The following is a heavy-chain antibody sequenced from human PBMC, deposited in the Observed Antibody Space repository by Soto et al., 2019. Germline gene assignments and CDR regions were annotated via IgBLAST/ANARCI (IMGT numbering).Heavy chain of an antibody. J-gene: IGHJ4*02. CDR3: VKDSDYGDYFDY. CDR2: TSYDGTTK. CDR1: DFTFRTYG. Sequence: QVQLVESGGGVVQPGRSLRLACAASDFTFRTYGIHWVRQAPGKGLEGVASTSYDGTTKYYADSVKGRFTVSRDNYKKTLYLQMSTVRPEDTAVYYCVKDSDYGDYFDYWGQGTLVTVSS. V-gene: IGHV3-30*18. D-gene: IGHD4-17*01.